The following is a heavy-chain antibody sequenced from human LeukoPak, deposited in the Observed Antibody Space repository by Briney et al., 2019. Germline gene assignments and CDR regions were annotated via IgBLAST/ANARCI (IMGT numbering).Heavy chain of an antibody. CDR2: IYNGGRA. D-gene: IGHD1-7*01. V-gene: IGHV3-53*01. CDR1: GFSVSDNY. Sequence: GGSLRLSCVASGFSVSDNYMSWVRQAPGKGPEWVSVIYNGGRAYYADSVKGRFTISRDNSKNTLFLQMTSLRVEDTAVYYCAVDLRNSLGTTYFDYWGQGTLVAVSS. J-gene: IGHJ4*02. CDR3: AVDLRNSLGTTYFDY.